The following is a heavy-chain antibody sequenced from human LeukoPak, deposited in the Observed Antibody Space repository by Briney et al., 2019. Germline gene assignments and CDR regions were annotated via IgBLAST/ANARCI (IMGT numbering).Heavy chain of an antibody. Sequence: GGSVRLSCAACGFTFSSYSMNWVRQVPGKGLEWVSTISGSGDKTFFADSVKGRFTISRDNSKNTLDLQMSSLRVEDTAVYYCARRGGADGWGAFDIWGQGTVVTVSS. D-gene: IGHD5-24*01. CDR2: ISGSGDKT. J-gene: IGHJ3*02. V-gene: IGHV3-23*01. CDR1: GFTFSSYS. CDR3: ARRGGADGWGAFDI.